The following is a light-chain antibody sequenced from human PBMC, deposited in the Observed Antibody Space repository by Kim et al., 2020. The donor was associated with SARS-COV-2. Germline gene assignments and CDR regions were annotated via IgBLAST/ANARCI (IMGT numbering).Light chain of an antibody. Sequence: SSELTQDPAVSVALGQTVRITCQGDSLRRYYASWYQQKPGQAPVLVIYGKNNRPSGIPDRVSGSSSGNTASLTITGAQAEDEADYYCHSRDSSGNHLFGG. CDR1: SLRRYY. CDR2: GKN. CDR3: HSRDSSGNHL. V-gene: IGLV3-19*01. J-gene: IGLJ3*02.